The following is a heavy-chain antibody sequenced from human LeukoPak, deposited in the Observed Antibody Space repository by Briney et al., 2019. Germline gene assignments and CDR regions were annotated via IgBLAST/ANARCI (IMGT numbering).Heavy chain of an antibody. CDR2: IYYSGST. J-gene: IGHJ4*02. V-gene: IGHV4-61*08. CDR1: GGSISSGGYY. Sequence: SETLSLTCTVSGGSISSGGYYWSWIRQHPGKGLEWIEYIYYSGSTNYNPSLKSRVTISVDTSKNQFSLKLSSVTAADTAVYYCARTNVDTAMPLDYWGQGTLVTVSS. D-gene: IGHD5-18*01. CDR3: ARTNVDTAMPLDY.